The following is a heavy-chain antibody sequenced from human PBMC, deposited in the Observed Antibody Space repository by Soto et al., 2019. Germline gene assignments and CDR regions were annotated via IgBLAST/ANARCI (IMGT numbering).Heavy chain of an antibody. CDR1: GFTCSSYA. J-gene: IGHJ3*02. CDR3: AKELSQIAVAGTDAFDI. Sequence: EVQLLESGGGLVQPGGSLRLSCAASGFTCSSYAMSWVRQAPGKGLEWVSAISGSGGSTYYADSVKGRFTISRDNSXNXRYLQMNSLRAEDTAVYYCAKELSQIAVAGTDAFDIWGQGTMVTVSS. V-gene: IGHV3-23*01. CDR2: ISGSGGST. D-gene: IGHD6-19*01.